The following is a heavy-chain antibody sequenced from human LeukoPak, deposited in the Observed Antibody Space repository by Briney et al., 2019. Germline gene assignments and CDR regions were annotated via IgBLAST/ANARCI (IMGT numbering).Heavy chain of an antibody. J-gene: IGHJ4*02. CDR1: GYTFSSYD. CDR3: ARDRVGVGGNGYEN. CDR2: MNPNSGKT. Sequence: ASVKVSCKASGYTFSSYDINWVRQATGQGLEWMGWMNPNSGKTGYVEKFQGRVIMTRDTSINTAYMELSSLTSEDTAVYFCARDRVGVGGNGYENWGQGTLVTVSS. V-gene: IGHV1-8*01. D-gene: IGHD5-24*01.